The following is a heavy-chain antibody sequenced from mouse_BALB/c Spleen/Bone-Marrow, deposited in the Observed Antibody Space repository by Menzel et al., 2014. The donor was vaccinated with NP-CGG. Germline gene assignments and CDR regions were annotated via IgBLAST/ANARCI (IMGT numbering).Heavy chain of an antibody. D-gene: IGHD3-1*01. CDR3: ARSGGAAMDY. CDR1: GYNFTSCY. V-gene: IGHV1S56*01. J-gene: IGHJ4*01. Sequence: VQLQQSGPELVKPGASVTISCKASGYNFTSCYIHWVKQRPGQGLEWIGWIYPGNVNTKYNEKFKGKATLTADKSSTTAYMQLSSLTSEDSAVYFCARSGGAAMDYWGQGTSVTVSS. CDR2: IYPGNVNT.